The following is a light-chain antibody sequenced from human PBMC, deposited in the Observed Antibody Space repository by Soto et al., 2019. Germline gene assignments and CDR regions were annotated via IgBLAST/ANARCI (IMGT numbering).Light chain of an antibody. CDR3: QQYGDSPWT. V-gene: IGKV3-20*01. Sequence: EIVLRQSPVTLSLSPGERATLSCMASQSVGSTYLAWYQQKPGQAPRLLIYDASSRATGIPDRFGGSGSGTDFTLTISRLEPEDFAVYYCQQYGDSPWTFGQGTKVDIK. CDR2: DAS. CDR1: QSVGSTY. J-gene: IGKJ1*01.